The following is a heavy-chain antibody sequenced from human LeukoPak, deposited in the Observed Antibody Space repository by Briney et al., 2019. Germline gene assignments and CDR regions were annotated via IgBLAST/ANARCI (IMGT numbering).Heavy chain of an antibody. CDR3: ARAHYDSSGYYFRVFDY. CDR2: INQDGSEK. D-gene: IGHD3-22*01. Sequence: PGGSLRLSCAASGFTFSSYWMSWVRQAPGKGLEWVAHINQDGSEKYYVDSVKGRLTISRDNAKNSLYLQMNSLRAQDTAVYYCARAHYDSSGYYFRVFDYWGQGTLVTVSS. CDR1: GFTFSSYW. V-gene: IGHV3-7*01. J-gene: IGHJ4*02.